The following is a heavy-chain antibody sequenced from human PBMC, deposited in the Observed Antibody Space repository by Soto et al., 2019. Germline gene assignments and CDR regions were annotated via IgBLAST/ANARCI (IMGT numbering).Heavy chain of an antibody. Sequence: QVQLVQSGAEVKKPGASVKVSCKASGYTFTSYAMHWVRQAPGQRLEWMGWINAGNGNTKYSQKFQGRVTITRDTSASTAYMELSSLRSEDTAVYYCARDGSYYGSGSYYMPYGVDVWGQGTTVTVSS. D-gene: IGHD3-10*01. V-gene: IGHV1-3*01. J-gene: IGHJ6*02. CDR2: INAGNGNT. CDR1: GYTFTSYA. CDR3: ARDGSYYGSGSYYMPYGVDV.